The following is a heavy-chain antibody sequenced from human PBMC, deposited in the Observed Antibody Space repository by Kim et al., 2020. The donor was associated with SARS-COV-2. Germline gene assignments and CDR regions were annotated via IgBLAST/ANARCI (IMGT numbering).Heavy chain of an antibody. V-gene: IGHV3-33*03. J-gene: IGHJ6*03. CDR2: VSYDGSDK. CDR1: GYTFSSYG. CDR3: AKASRSTISGHYYAMD. Sequence: GGSLRLSCAASGYTFSSYGMVWVRQAPGKGLEWVALVSYDGSDKSYADSVKGRFTISKDFSKKTLFLQMNSLSAEVTALYYCAKASRSTISGHYYAMD. D-gene: IGHD2-15*01.